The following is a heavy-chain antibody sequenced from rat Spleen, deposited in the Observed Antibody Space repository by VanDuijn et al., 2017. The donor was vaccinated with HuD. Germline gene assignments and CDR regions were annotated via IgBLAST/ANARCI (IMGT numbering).Heavy chain of an antibody. CDR1: GFTFSNYD. CDR2: ISPTGGST. CDR3: AREIRHYFDY. J-gene: IGHJ2*01. Sequence: EVQLVESGGGLVQPGRSLKLSCAASGFTFSNYDMAWVRQAPTKGLEWVVSISPTGGSTYYRDSVKGRFTVSRDNAKSTLSLQMDSLRSEDTDTYYCAREIRHYFDYWGQGILVTVSS. V-gene: IGHV5-25*01.